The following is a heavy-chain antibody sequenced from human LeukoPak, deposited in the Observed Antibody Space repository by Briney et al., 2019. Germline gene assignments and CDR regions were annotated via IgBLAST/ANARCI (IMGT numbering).Heavy chain of an antibody. V-gene: IGHV3-48*03. Sequence: GGSLRLSCAASGCIFSNYDMNWVRQAPGKGLEWISYISSSGSSIYYADSVKGRFTISRDNAKRSLYLQMNSLRAEDTAVYYCVKDSEATFDYWGQGTLVTVSS. CDR2: ISSSGSSI. J-gene: IGHJ4*02. CDR1: GCIFSNYD. CDR3: VKDSEATFDY.